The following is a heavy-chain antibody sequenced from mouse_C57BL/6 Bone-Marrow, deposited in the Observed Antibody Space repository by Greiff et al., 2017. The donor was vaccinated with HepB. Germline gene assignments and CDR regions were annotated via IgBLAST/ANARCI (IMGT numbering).Heavy chain of an antibody. CDR3: NGFYDGDYAMDY. D-gene: IGHD2-12*01. V-gene: IGHV14-4*01. Sequence: EVQLQQSGAELVRPGASVKLSCTASGFNIKDDYMHWVKQRPEQGLEWIGWIDPENGDTEYASKFQGKATITADTSSNTAYLQLSSLTSEDTAVYYCNGFYDGDYAMDYWGQGTSVTVSS. CDR2: IDPENGDT. J-gene: IGHJ4*01. CDR1: GFNIKDDY.